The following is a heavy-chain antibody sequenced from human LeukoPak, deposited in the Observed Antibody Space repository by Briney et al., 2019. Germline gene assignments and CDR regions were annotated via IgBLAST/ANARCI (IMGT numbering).Heavy chain of an antibody. J-gene: IGHJ4*02. Sequence: ASVKVSCKASGYTFTDYYLHWVGQAPGHGLEWMGWINPKTGVTKYAQNFQGRVTMTRDTSISTAYMEVSRLRSDDTAVFYCARDLAMYSPDLDYWGQGTLVTVSS. V-gene: IGHV1-2*02. CDR1: GYTFTDYY. CDR3: ARDLAMYSPDLDY. CDR2: INPKTGVT. D-gene: IGHD1-26*01.